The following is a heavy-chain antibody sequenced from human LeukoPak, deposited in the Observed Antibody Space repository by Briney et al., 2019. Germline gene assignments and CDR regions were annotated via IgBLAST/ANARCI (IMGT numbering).Heavy chain of an antibody. CDR2: IYTTEST. V-gene: IGHV4-4*07. Sequence: SETLSLTCAVYGGSFSGYYWSWIRQPAGKGLEWIGHIYTTESTNYNPSLKSRVTMSVNTSKNQFSLKLNSVTAADTAVYYCARDSRGTREFDYWGQGTLVTVSS. D-gene: IGHD3-16*01. CDR1: GGSFSGYY. CDR3: ARDSRGTREFDY. J-gene: IGHJ4*02.